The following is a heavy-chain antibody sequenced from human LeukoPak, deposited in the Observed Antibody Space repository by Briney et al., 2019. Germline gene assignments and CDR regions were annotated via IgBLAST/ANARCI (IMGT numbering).Heavy chain of an antibody. J-gene: IGHJ6*03. CDR2: IYPGDSDT. Sequence: GESLKISCKGSGYSFTSYWIGWVRQMPGKGLEWMGIIYPGDSDTRYSPSFQGHGTISADKSISPAYLQWSSLKASDTAMYYCARGQPVDYYYMDVWGKGTTVTVSS. CDR1: GYSFTSYW. CDR3: ARGQPVDYYYMDV. V-gene: IGHV5-51*01. D-gene: IGHD5-18*01.